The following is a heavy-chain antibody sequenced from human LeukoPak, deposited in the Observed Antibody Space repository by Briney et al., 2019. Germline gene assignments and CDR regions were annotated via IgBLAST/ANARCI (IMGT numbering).Heavy chain of an antibody. CDR2: INPSGGST. CDR1: GYTFTSYY. J-gene: IGHJ2*01. V-gene: IGHV1-46*01. CDR3: ARDPTDSSGYHDWYFDL. Sequence: GASVKVSCKASGYTFTSYYMHWVRQAPGQGLEWMGIINPSGGSTSYAQKFQGRVTMTRDTSTSTVYMELSSLRSEDTAVYYCARDPTDSSGYHDWYFDLWGRRTLVTVSS. D-gene: IGHD3-22*01.